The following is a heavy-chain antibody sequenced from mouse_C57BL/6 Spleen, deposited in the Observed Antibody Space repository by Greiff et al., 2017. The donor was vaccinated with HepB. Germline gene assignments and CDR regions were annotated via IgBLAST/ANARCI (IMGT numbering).Heavy chain of an antibody. CDR1: GFSLTSYG. CDR3: ARRFPKDWYFDV. V-gene: IGHV2-2*01. J-gene: IGHJ1*03. Sequence: VKLMESGPGLVQPSQSLSITCTVSGFSLTSYGVHWVRQSPGKGLEWLGVIWSGGSTDYNADFISRLSISKDNSKSQVFFKMNSLQADDTAIYYCARRFPKDWYFDVWGTGTTVTVSS. CDR2: IWSGGST.